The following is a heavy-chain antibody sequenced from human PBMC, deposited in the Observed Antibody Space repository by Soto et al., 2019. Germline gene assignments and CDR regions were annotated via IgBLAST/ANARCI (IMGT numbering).Heavy chain of an antibody. CDR1: GFNFSTSA. CDR3: AADDRFTTSWYHPFDF. Sequence: SVKVSCKASGFNFSTSAVQWVLQTRGQGLEWIGWIVAGTGNTASAQKFQERVTMTRDMSTSTAYVELSRLTAEDTAVYYCAADDRFTTSWYHPFDFWGQGTMVTVSS. V-gene: IGHV1-58*01. D-gene: IGHD6-13*01. J-gene: IGHJ3*01. CDR2: IVAGTGNT.